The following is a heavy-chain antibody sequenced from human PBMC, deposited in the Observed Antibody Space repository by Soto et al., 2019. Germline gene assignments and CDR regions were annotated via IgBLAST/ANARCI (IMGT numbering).Heavy chain of an antibody. CDR2: IIPILGIA. J-gene: IGHJ5*02. Sequence: QVQLVQSGAEVKKPGSSVKVSCKASGGTFSSYTMSWVRQAPGEGLEWMGRIIPILGIANYAQKFQGRVTITADKSTSTAYMELSSLTSEDTAVYYCARDCSSTSCYAYPWGQGTLVTVSS. D-gene: IGHD2-2*01. V-gene: IGHV1-69*08. CDR1: GGTFSSYT. CDR3: ARDCSSTSCYAYP.